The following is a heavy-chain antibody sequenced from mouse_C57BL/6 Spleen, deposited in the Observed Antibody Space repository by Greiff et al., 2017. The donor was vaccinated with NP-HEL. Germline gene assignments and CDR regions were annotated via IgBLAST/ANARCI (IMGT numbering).Heavy chain of an antibody. V-gene: IGHV1-18*01. J-gene: IGHJ3*01. CDR3: ARRGSSYGLWFAY. CDR1: GYTFTDYN. D-gene: IGHD1-1*01. Sequence: EVQLQQSGPELVKPGASVKIPCKASGYTFTDYNMDWVKQSPGKSLEWIGDINPNNGGTIYNQKFKGKATLTVDKSSSTAYMELRSLTSEDTAVYYCARRGSSYGLWFAYWGQGTLVTVSA. CDR2: INPNNGGT.